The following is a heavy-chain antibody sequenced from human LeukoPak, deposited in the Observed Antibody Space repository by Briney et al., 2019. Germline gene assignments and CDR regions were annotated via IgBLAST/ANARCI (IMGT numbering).Heavy chain of an antibody. CDR3: ARDFRVSGWFDP. CDR2: IYHSGST. CDR1: GGSISSYY. D-gene: IGHD2/OR15-2a*01. Sequence: TSSETLSLTCTVSGGSISSYYWGWIRQPPGKGLEWIGSIYHSGSTYYNPSLKSRVTISVDTSKNQFSLKLNSVTAADTAVYYCARDFRVSGWFDPWGQGTLVTVSS. V-gene: IGHV4-39*07. J-gene: IGHJ5*02.